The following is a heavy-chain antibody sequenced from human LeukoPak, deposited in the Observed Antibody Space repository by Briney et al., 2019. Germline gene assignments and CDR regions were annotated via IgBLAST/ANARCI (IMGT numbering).Heavy chain of an antibody. V-gene: IGHV3-53*01. CDR3: ARGGGGRTGYYYYYGMDV. CDR1: GFTVSSNY. Sequence: PGGSLRLSCAASGFTVSSNYMSWVRQAPGKGLEWVSVIYSGGSTHYADSVKGRFTISRDNSKNTLYLQMNSLRAEDTAVYYCARGGGGRTGYYYYYGMDVWGQGTTVTVSS. D-gene: IGHD4-23*01. CDR2: IYSGGST. J-gene: IGHJ6*02.